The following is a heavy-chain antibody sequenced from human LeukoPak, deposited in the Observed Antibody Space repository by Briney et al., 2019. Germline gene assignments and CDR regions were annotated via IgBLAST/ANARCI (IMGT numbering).Heavy chain of an antibody. J-gene: IGHJ3*02. V-gene: IGHV4-59*12. D-gene: IGHD6-19*01. CDR1: GGSISIYY. Sequence: SETLSLTCTVSGGSISIYYWSWIRQPPGKGLEWLGYTYNSGSTLYNPSLKSRVTISVDTSRNEFSLKLSSVTAADTAVYYCAREGSSGWYRAFDIWGQGTMVTVSS. CDR3: AREGSSGWYRAFDI. CDR2: TYNSGST.